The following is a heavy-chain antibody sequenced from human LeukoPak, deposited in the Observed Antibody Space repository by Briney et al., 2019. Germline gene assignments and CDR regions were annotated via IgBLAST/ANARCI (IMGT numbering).Heavy chain of an antibody. CDR3: ARFATQSYYDILTRYYYFEY. CDR2: INSGGSST. D-gene: IGHD3-9*01. V-gene: IGHV3-74*01. J-gene: IGHJ4*02. Sequence: GSLSLSCAVSGFTFSSYWMHWVRQAPGKGLVWVAGINSGGSSTNHADSVNGRFIISRDNAKKTLYLQRNSLRAEDTAVYYCARFATQSYYDILTRYYYFEYWGQGTQVTVSS. CDR1: GFTFSSYW.